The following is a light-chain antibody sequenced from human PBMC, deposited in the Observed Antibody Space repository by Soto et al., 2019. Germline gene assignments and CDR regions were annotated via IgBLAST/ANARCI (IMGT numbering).Light chain of an antibody. CDR3: SSYAGSNEV. Sequence: QSALTQPPSASGSPGQSVTISCTGTSVDVGGYNYVSWYQQHPGKAPKLMIYEVSKRPSGVPDRFSGSKSGNTASLTVSGLQAEDEADYYCSSYAGSNEVFGGGTKLTVL. J-gene: IGLJ2*01. V-gene: IGLV2-8*01. CDR1: SVDVGGYNY. CDR2: EVS.